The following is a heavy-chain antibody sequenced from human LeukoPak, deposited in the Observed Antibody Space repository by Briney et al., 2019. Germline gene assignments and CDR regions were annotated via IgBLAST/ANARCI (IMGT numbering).Heavy chain of an antibody. J-gene: IGHJ6*02. D-gene: IGHD3-22*01. CDR3: AREGYYDSSGYYLFYYYGMDV. Sequence: ASVEVSCKASGYTFTSYAMHWVRQAPGQRLEWMGWINAGNGNTKYSQKFQGRVTITRDTSASTAYMELSSLRSEDTAVYYCAREGYYDSSGYYLFYYYGMDVWGQGTTVTVSS. CDR1: GYTFTSYA. V-gene: IGHV1-3*01. CDR2: INAGNGNT.